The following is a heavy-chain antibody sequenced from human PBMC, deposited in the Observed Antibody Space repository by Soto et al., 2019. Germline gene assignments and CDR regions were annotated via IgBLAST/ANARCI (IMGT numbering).Heavy chain of an antibody. V-gene: IGHV4-61*03. J-gene: IGHJ5*01. CDR3: ARASYYYERHFDS. D-gene: IGHD3-22*01. CDR2: ISNSGST. Sequence: QVQLRESGPGLVKPSETLSLTCTVSGGSVSRDTYYWNWIRQPPGKGLEWIGYISNSGSTKYNPSIESRVIISIDASKNHLSLRMNSLTGADTAVYYCARASYYYERHFDSWGQGTLVTVSS. CDR1: GGSVSRDTYY.